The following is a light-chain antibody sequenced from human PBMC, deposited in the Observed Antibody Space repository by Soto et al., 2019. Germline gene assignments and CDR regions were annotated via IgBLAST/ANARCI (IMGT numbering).Light chain of an antibody. CDR1: QDISNY. CDR2: DAS. CDR3: QQSDKLPIT. Sequence: DFQMTQSPSSLSASVGDRVTITCQASQDISNYLNWYQQKPGRAPKLLIYDASTLERGVPSRFSGTGSGTLFTFAISSLQPEDIGIYYCQQSDKLPITFGQGTRLEIK. J-gene: IGKJ5*01. V-gene: IGKV1-33*01.